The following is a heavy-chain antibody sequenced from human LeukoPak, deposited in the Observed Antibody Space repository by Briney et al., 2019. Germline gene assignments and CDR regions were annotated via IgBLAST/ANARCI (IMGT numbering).Heavy chain of an antibody. V-gene: IGHV3-11*01. J-gene: IGHJ6*02. Sequence: GGSLRLSCAASGFPFRDYYMTWIRQAPGKGLEWISYISRSGDSLYYADSVEGRFTISRDNAKNSLYLQMSNLRAEDTAVYFCARGGGLDVWGQGATVTVSS. CDR2: ISRSGDSL. CDR3: ARGGGLDV. CDR1: GFPFRDYY. D-gene: IGHD3-16*01.